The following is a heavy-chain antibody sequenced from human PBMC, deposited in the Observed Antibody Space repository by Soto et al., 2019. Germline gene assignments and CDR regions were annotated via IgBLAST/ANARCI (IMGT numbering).Heavy chain of an antibody. Sequence: EVQLVESGGGLVKPGGSLRLSCEASGFSFSSAWMHWVRQAPGKGLEWVGRIKTENDGGTTDYAAPVKGRFTISRDDSKNTVYLQMSSLKTDDTAVYYCVMVFLGYWGQGTRVTVSS. CDR2: IKTENDGGTT. D-gene: IGHD3-3*01. V-gene: IGHV3-15*01. J-gene: IGHJ4*02. CDR1: GFSFSSAW. CDR3: VMVFLGY.